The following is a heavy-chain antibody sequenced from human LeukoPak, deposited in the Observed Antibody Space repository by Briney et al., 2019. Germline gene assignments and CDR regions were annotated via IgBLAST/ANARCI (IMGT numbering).Heavy chain of an antibody. D-gene: IGHD4-17*01. V-gene: IGHV5-10-1*01. CDR3: ATGASKVTTDFANY. CDR1: GYSFSNYL. Sequence: GESLKISWKGSGYSFSNYLISWVRQMPGKGLEGMWRIDHSDSYTKYSPSFEGHVTISVDKSISTAFLQWNSLKASDSAMYYCATGASKVTTDFANYWGQGTQVAVSS. J-gene: IGHJ4*02. CDR2: IDHSDSYT.